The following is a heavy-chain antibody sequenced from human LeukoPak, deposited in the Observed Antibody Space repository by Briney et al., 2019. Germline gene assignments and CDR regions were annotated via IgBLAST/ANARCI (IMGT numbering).Heavy chain of an antibody. V-gene: IGHV3-30*02. D-gene: IGHD5-12*01. CDR2: VRYDGSNK. CDR3: AKDRGYDPRGAFDI. CDR1: GFTFSSYG. Sequence: GGSLRLSCAASGFTFSSYGMHWVRQPPPKGLERVAFVRYDGSNKYYADSVNDRFTISRDNSKNTLYLQMKSLRAEDTAVYYCAKDRGYDPRGAFDIWGQGTMVTVSS. J-gene: IGHJ3*02.